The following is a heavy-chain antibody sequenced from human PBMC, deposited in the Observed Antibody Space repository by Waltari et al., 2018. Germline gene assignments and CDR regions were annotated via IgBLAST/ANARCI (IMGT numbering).Heavy chain of an antibody. D-gene: IGHD1-1*01. CDR3: ARSGEMKGTVDY. J-gene: IGHJ4*02. Sequence: HVQLEQSGAEVKKPGCQVKVSCKAAGGTFSTYTVTWVRQAPGQGLEWMGSIIPFLGISKYAQSLQARLTITVDQSTNTGYMELNNLRPEDTGVYYCARSGEMKGTVDYWGQGTLVTVSS. CDR1: GGTFSTYT. V-gene: IGHV1-69*02. CDR2: IIPFLGIS.